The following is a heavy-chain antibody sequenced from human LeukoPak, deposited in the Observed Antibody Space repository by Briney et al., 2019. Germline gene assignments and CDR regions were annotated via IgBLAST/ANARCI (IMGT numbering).Heavy chain of an antibody. CDR3: ARLSLGDSSGYYAYFDY. D-gene: IGHD3-22*01. J-gene: IGHJ4*02. CDR2: IIPIFGTA. V-gene: IGHV1-69*13. CDR1: GGTFSSYA. Sequence: SVKVSCKASGGTFSSYAISWVRQAPGQGLEWMGGIIPIFGTANYAQKFQGRVTITADESTSTAYMELSSLRSEDTAVYYCARLSLGDSSGYYAYFDYWGQGTLVTVSS.